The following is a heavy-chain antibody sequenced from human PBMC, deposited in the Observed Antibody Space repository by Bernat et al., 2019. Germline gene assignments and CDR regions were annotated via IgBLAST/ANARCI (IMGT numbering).Heavy chain of an antibody. J-gene: IGHJ6*03. D-gene: IGHD6-19*01. CDR2: ISSSSSYI. Sequence: EVQLVESGGGLVKPGGSLRLSFAASGFTFSSYSMNWVRQAPGKGLEWVSYISSSSSYIYYADSVKGRFTISRDNATNSLYLQTHSLRDAGTAVYYCARVHSSCWYLLPYYYYYMDVWGRGPRSPST. CDR1: GFTFSSYS. V-gene: IGHV3-21*05. CDR3: ARVHSSCWYLLPYYYYYMDV.